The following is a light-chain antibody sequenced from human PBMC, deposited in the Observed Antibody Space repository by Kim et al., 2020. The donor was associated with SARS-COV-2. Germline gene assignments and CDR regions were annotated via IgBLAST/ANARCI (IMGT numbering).Light chain of an antibody. Sequence: SPGEKATLSCRARQSLSSSYLAWYQQKPGQAPRLLIYAASSRATGIPDRFSGSGSGTDFTLTISRLEPEDVAVYYCQQYGSSPFTFGQGTRLEIK. CDR3: QQYGSSPFT. CDR1: QSLSSSY. J-gene: IGKJ5*01. V-gene: IGKV3-20*01. CDR2: AAS.